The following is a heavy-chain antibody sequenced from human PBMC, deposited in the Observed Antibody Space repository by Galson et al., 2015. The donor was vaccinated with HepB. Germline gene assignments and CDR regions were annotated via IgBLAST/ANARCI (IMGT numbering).Heavy chain of an antibody. CDR3: AKYPLSSRRGVFDL. V-gene: IGHV3-23*01. J-gene: IGHJ4*02. CDR1: GFTFSSYA. Sequence: SLRPSCAASGFTFSSYAMSWVRQAPGKGLEWVSTISGGADATYYADSVKSRFTISRDNSKNTLYLQMDGLRAEDTAVFFCAKYPLSSRRGVFDLWGQGTLVTVSS. D-gene: IGHD2-2*01. CDR2: ISGGADAT.